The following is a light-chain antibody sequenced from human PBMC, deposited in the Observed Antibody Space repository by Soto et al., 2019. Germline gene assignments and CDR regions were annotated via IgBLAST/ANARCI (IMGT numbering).Light chain of an antibody. CDR3: SSYAGSYTWV. J-gene: IGLJ3*02. V-gene: IGLV2-11*01. CDR2: DVS. Sequence: QSALTQPRSVSGSPGQSVTISCTGTSSDVGGYKYVSWYQQHPGKAPKLMIYDVSNRPSGVPDRFSGSKSGNTASLTISGLQAEDEADYYCSSYAGSYTWVSGGGTKLTVL. CDR1: SSDVGGYKY.